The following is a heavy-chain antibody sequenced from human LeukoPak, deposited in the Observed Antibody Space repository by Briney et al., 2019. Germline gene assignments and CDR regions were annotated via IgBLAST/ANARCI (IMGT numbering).Heavy chain of an antibody. Sequence: GASVKVSCKASGYTFTSYDINWVRQATGQGLEWMGWMNPNSGNTGYAQKFQGRVTITKNTSISTAYMELSSVRSEDTAEYYCARSVTIQSYYYYGMDVWGQGTTVTVSS. V-gene: IGHV1-8*01. CDR3: ARSVTIQSYYYYGMDV. J-gene: IGHJ6*02. CDR2: MNPNSGNT. D-gene: IGHD4-11*01. CDR1: GYTFTSYD.